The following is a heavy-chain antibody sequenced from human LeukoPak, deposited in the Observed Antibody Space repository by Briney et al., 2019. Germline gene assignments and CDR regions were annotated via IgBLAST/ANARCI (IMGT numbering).Heavy chain of an antibody. CDR3: ARVGGDLGYFDY. CDR2: ISSSSSYI. Sequence: GGSLRLSCAASGFTFSSYSMNWVRQAPGKGLEWVSSISSSSSYINYADSVKGRFTISRDNAKNSLYLQMSSLRAEDTAVYYCARVGGDLGYFDYWGQGTLVTVPS. J-gene: IGHJ4*02. V-gene: IGHV3-21*01. CDR1: GFTFSSYS. D-gene: IGHD3-16*01.